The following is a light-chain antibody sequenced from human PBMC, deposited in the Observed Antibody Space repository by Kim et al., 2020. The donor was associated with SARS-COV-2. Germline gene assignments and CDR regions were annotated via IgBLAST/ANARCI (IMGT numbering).Light chain of an antibody. V-gene: IGKV2-30*02. J-gene: IGKJ1*01. CDR2: KVS. CDR1: QSFVHSAGNTY. Sequence: DVVMTQSPLSLPVTLGQPASISCRSSQSFVHSAGNTYLNWFQQRPGQSPRRLFYKVSNRDSGVPDRFSGSGSGTDFTLKISRVEAEDVAVYYRMKGTPWPRTFGQGTKVDIK. CDR3: MKGTPWPRT.